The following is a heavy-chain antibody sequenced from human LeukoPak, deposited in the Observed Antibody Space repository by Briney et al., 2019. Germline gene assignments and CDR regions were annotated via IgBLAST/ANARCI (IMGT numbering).Heavy chain of an antibody. CDR3: ARSYYDFWSGHKNWFDP. CDR2: IIPIFGTA. D-gene: IGHD3-3*01. CDR1: GGTFGSYA. J-gene: IGHJ5*02. V-gene: IGHV1-69*01. Sequence: GASVKVSCKASGGTFGSYAISWVRQAPGQGLEWMGGIIPIFGTANYAQKFQGRVTITADESTSTAYMELSSLRSEDTAVYYCARSYYDFWSGHKNWFDPWGQGTLVTVSS.